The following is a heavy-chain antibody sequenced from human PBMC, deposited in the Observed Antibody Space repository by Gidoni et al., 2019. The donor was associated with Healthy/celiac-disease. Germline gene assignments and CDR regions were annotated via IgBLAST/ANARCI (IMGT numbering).Heavy chain of an antibody. CDR2: ISSNGGST. CDR3: VKGWDFWSSNYYYYGMDV. D-gene: IGHD3-3*01. Sequence: EVQLVESGGGLVQPGGSLRLSCSASGFTFSSYAMHWVRQAPGKGLEYVSAISSNGGSTYYADSVKGRFTISRDNSKNTLYLQMSSLRAEDTAVYYCVKGWDFWSSNYYYYGMDVWGQGTTVTVSS. CDR1: GFTFSSYA. J-gene: IGHJ6*02. V-gene: IGHV3-64D*06.